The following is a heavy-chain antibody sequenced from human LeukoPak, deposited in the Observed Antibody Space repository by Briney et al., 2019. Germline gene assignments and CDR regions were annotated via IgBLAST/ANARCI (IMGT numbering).Heavy chain of an antibody. Sequence: GESLKISCKGSGYIFNSYWIGWVRQMPGKGLEWMGIIYPGDFDTRYSPSFQGQVTISADKSISTACLQWSSLKASDTAMYYCARHGRITWSHDAFDIWGQGTMVTVSS. D-gene: IGHD6-13*01. CDR2: IYPGDFDT. CDR1: GYIFNSYW. J-gene: IGHJ3*02. V-gene: IGHV5-51*01. CDR3: ARHGRITWSHDAFDI.